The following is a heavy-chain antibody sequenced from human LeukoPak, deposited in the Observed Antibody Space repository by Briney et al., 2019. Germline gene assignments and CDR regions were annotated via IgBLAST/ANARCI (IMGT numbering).Heavy chain of an antibody. CDR1: GYTFTGYY. CDR3: ARDRRRDVLRFLEWSHRGGGMDV. D-gene: IGHD3-3*01. CDR2: INPNSGGT. V-gene: IGHV1-2*04. Sequence: ASVKVSCKASGYTFTGYYMHWVRQAPGQGLEWMGWINPNSGGTNYAQKFQGWVTMTRDTSISTAYMELSRLRSDDTAVYYCARDRRRDVLRFLEWSHRGGGMDVWGQGTTVTVSS. J-gene: IGHJ6*02.